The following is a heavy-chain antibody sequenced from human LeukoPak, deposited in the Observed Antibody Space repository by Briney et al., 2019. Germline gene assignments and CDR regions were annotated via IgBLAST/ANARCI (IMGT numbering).Heavy chain of an antibody. CDR1: GGSFSGYY. V-gene: IGHV4-34*01. CDR3: ARAYKNYYGSLFYFEY. CDR2: INHSGST. D-gene: IGHD3-10*01. J-gene: IGHJ4*02. Sequence: PSETLSLTCAVYGGSFSGYYWSWIRQPPGKGLEWIGEINHSGSTNYNPSLKSRVTISVDTSKNQFSLKLSSVTAADTAVYYCARAYKNYYGSLFYFEYWGQGTLVTVSS.